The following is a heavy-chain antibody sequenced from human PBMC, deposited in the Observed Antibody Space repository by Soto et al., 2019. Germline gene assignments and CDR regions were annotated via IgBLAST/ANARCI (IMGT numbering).Heavy chain of an antibody. Sequence: ASVKFSCQASGYTFTSYSMHWVRQAPGQRLEWMGWFNAGSGNTKYSQKFQDRVTITRDTSATTAYMELSSLRYEDTAVYYCARESTGTTAPDYWGQGTLVTVSS. J-gene: IGHJ4*02. D-gene: IGHD4-17*01. CDR3: ARESTGTTAPDY. V-gene: IGHV1-3*01. CDR1: GYTFTSYS. CDR2: FNAGSGNT.